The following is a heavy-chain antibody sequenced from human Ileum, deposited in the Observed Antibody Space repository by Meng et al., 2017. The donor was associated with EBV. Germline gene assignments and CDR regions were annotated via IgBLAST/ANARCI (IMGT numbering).Heavy chain of an antibody. CDR2: AIPVFGTP. CDR1: GSTFTSDA. Sequence: SGTELSKPGASLKVSCKASGSTFTSDAMNWVRQAPGKGLEWMGGAIPVFGTPNYAQKFQGRVTITADESTNTAYMELYSLRSEDTAVYYCARDQAMIRYWGQGTLVTVSS. CDR3: ARDQAMIRY. D-gene: IGHD3-10*01. V-gene: IGHV1-69*13. J-gene: IGHJ4*02.